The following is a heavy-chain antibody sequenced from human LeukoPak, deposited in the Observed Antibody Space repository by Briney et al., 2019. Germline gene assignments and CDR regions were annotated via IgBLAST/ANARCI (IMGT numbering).Heavy chain of an antibody. V-gene: IGHV1-46*01. CDR1: GYTFTSYY. J-gene: IGHJ4*02. Sequence: ASVKVSCKASGYTFTSYYMHWVRQAPGQGLEWMGIISPSGASTSYAQKFQGRVTMTEDTSTDTAYMELSSLRSEDTAVYYCATDLRNYYDSSGYQPRWGQGTLVTVSS. CDR2: ISPSGAST. CDR3: ATDLRNYYDSSGYQPR. D-gene: IGHD3-22*01.